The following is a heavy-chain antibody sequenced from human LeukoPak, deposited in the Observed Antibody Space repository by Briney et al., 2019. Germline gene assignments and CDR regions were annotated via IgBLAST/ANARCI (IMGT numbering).Heavy chain of an antibody. CDR1: GYTFTSYG. CDR2: ISAYNGNT. Sequence: ASVKVSCKASGYTFTSYGISWVRQAPGQGLEWMGWISAYNGNTNYAQKLLGRVTMTTDTSTSTAYMELRSLRSDDTAVYYCARDLNPFSSGYYKDYWGQGTLVTVSS. V-gene: IGHV1-18*01. D-gene: IGHD3-22*01. CDR3: ARDLNPFSSGYYKDY. J-gene: IGHJ4*02.